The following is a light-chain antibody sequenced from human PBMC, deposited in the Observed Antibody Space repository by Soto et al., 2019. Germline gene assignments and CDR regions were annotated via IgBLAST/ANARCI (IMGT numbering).Light chain of an antibody. CDR1: QSVSSN. CDR2: GAF. Sequence: EIVMTQSPATLSVSPGERATLSCRASQSVSSNLAWYQQKPGQAPRLLIYGAFTRATGIPVRFSGSGSGTDFSLTISSLQSEDLAIYYCQQYKNWPPLTFGGGNKVEIK. CDR3: QQYKNWPPLT. J-gene: IGKJ4*01. V-gene: IGKV3-15*01.